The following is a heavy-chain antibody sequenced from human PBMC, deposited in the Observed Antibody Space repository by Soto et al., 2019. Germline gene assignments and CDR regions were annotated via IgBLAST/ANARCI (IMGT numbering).Heavy chain of an antibody. CDR1: GDSISSYY. Sequence: PSETLSLTCTVSGDSISSYYWSWIRQPPGKGLQWIGYIHSSGSTKYNPSLKSRVTISVDKSKNQFSLKLSSVTAADTAVYYCARDQLEGNWFDPWGQGTLVTVSS. CDR3: ARDQLEGNWFDP. D-gene: IGHD1-1*01. J-gene: IGHJ5*02. CDR2: IHSSGST. V-gene: IGHV4-59*12.